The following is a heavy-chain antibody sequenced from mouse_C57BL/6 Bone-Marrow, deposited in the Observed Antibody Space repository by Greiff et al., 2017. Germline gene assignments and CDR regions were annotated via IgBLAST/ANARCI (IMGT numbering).Heavy chain of an antibody. J-gene: IGHJ2*01. V-gene: IGHV1-5*01. Sequence: VHVKQSGTVLARPGASVKMSCKTSGYTFTSSWMHWVKQRPGQGLEWIGAIFPGIIDPSYNQKFKGKAKLTAVTSASTAYMARSSLTNEDAAVYYSTRKYYGSGDWGQGTTLTGAS. CDR3: TRKYYGSGD. D-gene: IGHD1-1*01. CDR2: IFPGIIDP. CDR1: GYTFTSSW.